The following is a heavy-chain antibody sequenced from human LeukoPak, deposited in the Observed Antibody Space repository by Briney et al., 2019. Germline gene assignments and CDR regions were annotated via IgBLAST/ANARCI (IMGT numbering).Heavy chain of an antibody. D-gene: IGHD3-22*01. Sequence: SETLSLTCTVSGDSISSSPYYWGWVRQPPGKGLEWIGSIYYIGSTHYNPSLKSRVTISLDTSQNQFSLKLTSVTAADSAMYYCARGMIDAYDIWGQGTMVTVSS. CDR2: IYYIGST. CDR1: GDSISSSPYY. J-gene: IGHJ3*02. CDR3: ARGMIDAYDI. V-gene: IGHV4-39*07.